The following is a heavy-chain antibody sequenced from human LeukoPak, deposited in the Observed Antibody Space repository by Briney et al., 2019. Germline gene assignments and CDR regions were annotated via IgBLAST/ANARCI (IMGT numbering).Heavy chain of an antibody. CDR1: GFTFSNYA. D-gene: IGHD6-13*01. CDR2: MSGSGGSA. CDR3: ARDSFRSSWQGNWFDP. J-gene: IGHJ5*02. Sequence: YPGGSLRLSCAASGFTFSNYAMSWVRQAPGKGLEWVSAMSGSGGSAYYADSVKGRFSISRDNSKNTLYLQMNSLRAEDTAVYYCARDSFRSSWQGNWFDPWGQGTLVTVSS. V-gene: IGHV3-23*01.